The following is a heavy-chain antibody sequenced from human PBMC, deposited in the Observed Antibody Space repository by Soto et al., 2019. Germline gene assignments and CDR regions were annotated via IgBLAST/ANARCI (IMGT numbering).Heavy chain of an antibody. CDR1: GYTFTSYD. D-gene: IGHD2-15*01. CDR3: ARGPVEWWQQASSEYFQH. Sequence: ASVKVSCKASGYTFTSYDINWVRQATGQGLEWMGWMNPNSGNTGYAQKFQGRVTMTRNTSISTAYMELSSLRSEDTAVYYCARGPVEWWQQASSEYFQHWGQGTLVTVSS. J-gene: IGHJ1*01. CDR2: MNPNSGNT. V-gene: IGHV1-8*01.